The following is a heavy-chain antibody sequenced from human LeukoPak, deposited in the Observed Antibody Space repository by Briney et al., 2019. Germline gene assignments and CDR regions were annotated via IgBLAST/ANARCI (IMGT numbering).Heavy chain of an antibody. V-gene: IGHV3-33*01. CDR2: IWYDGSKK. Sequence: PGRSLRLSCAASGFTFSSYGMHWVRQAPGKGLEWVAVIWYDGSKKYYADSVKGRFTISRDNSKNTLYLQMNSLRAEDTAVYYCARDYGIGGGRYYCYYGMDVWGQGTTVTVSS. CDR1: GFTFSSYG. CDR3: ARDYGIGGGRYYCYYGMDV. D-gene: IGHD1-14*01. J-gene: IGHJ6*02.